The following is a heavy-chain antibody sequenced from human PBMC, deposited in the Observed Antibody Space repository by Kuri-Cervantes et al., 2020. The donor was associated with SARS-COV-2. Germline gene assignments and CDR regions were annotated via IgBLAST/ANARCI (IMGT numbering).Heavy chain of an antibody. D-gene: IGHD1-26*01. Sequence: SGPTLVKPTQTLTLTCTFSGFSLTTSGVGVGWIRQPPGKALEWLALIYWNDDERYSPSLRSRLTITKDTSKNQVVLTMTNMDPVDTATYYCAHSRPDEWELLEVWYFDLWGRGTLVTVSS. CDR1: GFSLTTSGVG. J-gene: IGHJ2*01. V-gene: IGHV2-5*01. CDR3: AHSRPDEWELLEVWYFDL. CDR2: IYWNDDE.